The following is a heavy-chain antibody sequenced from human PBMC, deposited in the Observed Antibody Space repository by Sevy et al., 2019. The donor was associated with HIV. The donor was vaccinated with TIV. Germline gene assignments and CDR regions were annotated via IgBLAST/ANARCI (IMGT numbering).Heavy chain of an antibody. CDR3: AKDGGQGSNAFDI. CDR1: GFTFSSYG. D-gene: IGHD3-16*01. J-gene: IGHJ3*02. CDR2: ISYDGGNK. Sequence: GGSLRLSCAASGFTFSSYGMHWVRQAPGKGLEWVAVISYDGGNKYYADSVKGRFTISRDNSKNTLYLQMNSLRAEDTAVYYCAKDGGQGSNAFDIWGQGTMVTVSS. V-gene: IGHV3-30*18.